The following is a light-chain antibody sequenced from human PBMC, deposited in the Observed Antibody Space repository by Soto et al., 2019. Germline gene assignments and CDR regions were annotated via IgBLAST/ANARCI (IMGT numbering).Light chain of an antibody. V-gene: IGKV3-15*01. CDR2: GAS. CDR1: QSVSSN. CDR3: QQSYSTPPT. J-gene: IGKJ4*01. Sequence: EIVMTQSPATLSVSPGERATLSCRASQSVSSNLAWYQQKPGQAPRLVIYGASTRAAGIPARFSGSGSGTEFTLTIRSLQSEDFATYYCQQSYSTPPTFGGGTKVEIK.